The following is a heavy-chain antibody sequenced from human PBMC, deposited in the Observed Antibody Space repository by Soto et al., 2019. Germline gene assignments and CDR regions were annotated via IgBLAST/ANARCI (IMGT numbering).Heavy chain of an antibody. CDR3: VRYCSTTLCNGVATRTFDY. D-gene: IGHD2-2*01. Sequence: EVPLVESGGALVQPGGSLRLSCAASRFTFSTYEMNWVRQAPGKGLEWVSYISSSGYTVYYADSVKGRFTISRDNTRNSLYLQMNSLRDEDTALYYCVRYCSTTLCNGVATRTFDYWGQGTLVTVSS. J-gene: IGHJ4*02. CDR2: ISSSGYTV. V-gene: IGHV3-48*03. CDR1: RFTFSTYE.